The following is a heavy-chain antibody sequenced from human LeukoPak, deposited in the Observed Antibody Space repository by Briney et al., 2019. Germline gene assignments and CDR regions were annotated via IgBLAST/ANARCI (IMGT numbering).Heavy chain of an antibody. V-gene: IGHV3-21*01. Sequence: PGGSLRLSCAASGFTFSSYSMNWVRQAPGKGLEWVSSISSSSSYIYHADSVKGRFTISRDNAKNSLYLQMNSLRAEDTAVYYCARGLGGYGDYVSYYWGQGTLVTVSS. CDR3: ARGLGGYGDYVSYY. CDR1: GFTFSSYS. CDR2: ISSSSSYI. D-gene: IGHD4-17*01. J-gene: IGHJ4*02.